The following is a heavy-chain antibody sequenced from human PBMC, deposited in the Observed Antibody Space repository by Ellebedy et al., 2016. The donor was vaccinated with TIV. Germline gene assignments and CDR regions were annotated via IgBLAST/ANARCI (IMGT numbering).Heavy chain of an antibody. CDR2: ISHIGDRA. J-gene: IGHJ3*02. V-gene: IGHV3-23*01. Sequence: GESLKISXAASGFACGNSAMNWVRQAPGKGLEWVSGISHIGDRAYHADSVKGRFTISTDNSKTTLFLQMNSLRPDDTALYYCARRGGSTGWGGFDIWGQGTMATVSS. CDR1: GFACGNSA. CDR3: ARRGGSTGWGGFDI. D-gene: IGHD5-12*01.